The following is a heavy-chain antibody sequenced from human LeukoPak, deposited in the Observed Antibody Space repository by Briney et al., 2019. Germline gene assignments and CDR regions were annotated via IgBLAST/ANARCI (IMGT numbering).Heavy chain of an antibody. D-gene: IGHD3-16*01. V-gene: IGHV3-21*01. Sequence: PGGSLRLSCAASGFTFSSYHINWVRQAPGKGLEWVSSISSNSDYIYYADSVKGRFTISRDNAKNSLYLQMNSLRAEDTAVYYCAIHDYLAVWGQGTLVTVSS. CDR3: AIHDYLAV. CDR1: GFTFSSYH. J-gene: IGHJ4*02. CDR2: ISSNSDYI.